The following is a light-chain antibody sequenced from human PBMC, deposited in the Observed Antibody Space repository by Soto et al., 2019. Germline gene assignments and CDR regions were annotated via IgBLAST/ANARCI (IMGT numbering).Light chain of an antibody. V-gene: IGKV3-15*01. CDR3: KQFNNWPPLT. Sequence: EVVMTQSPATLSVSPGERATLSCRASQFVSTNLAWYQQKPGQAPRLLIYSASTRATGIPARFSGSGSGTEFTLTISIRQSEDSAVYYCKQFNNWPPLTFGGGTKVEIK. CDR2: SAS. CDR1: QFVSTN. J-gene: IGKJ4*01.